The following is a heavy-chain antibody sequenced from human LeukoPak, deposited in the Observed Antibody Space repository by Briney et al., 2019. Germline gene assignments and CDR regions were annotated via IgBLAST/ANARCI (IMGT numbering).Heavy chain of an antibody. Sequence: GGSLRLSCAASGFTFSSYSMNWVRQAPGKGLEWVSSISSSSSYIYYADSAKGRFTISRDNAKNSLYLQMNSLRAEDTAVYYCARAPWTAPSYYDSSGYQPPHYWGQGTLVTVSS. J-gene: IGHJ4*02. D-gene: IGHD3-22*01. V-gene: IGHV3-21*01. CDR3: ARAPWTAPSYYDSSGYQPPHY. CDR1: GFTFSSYS. CDR2: ISSSSSYI.